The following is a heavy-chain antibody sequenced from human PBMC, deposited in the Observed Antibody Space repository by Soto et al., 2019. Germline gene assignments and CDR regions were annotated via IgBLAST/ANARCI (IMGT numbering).Heavy chain of an antibody. V-gene: IGHV1-24*01. Sequence: ASVKVSCKVAGYTLTELSMHWVRQAPGKELEGMGGFDPEDGEAINAQKCQGRVTMTEATSTDTAYMEMSSLRTEATAVYYSATANYDSSGSWFDPWGQGTLVTVSS. CDR3: ATANYDSSGSWFDP. D-gene: IGHD3-22*01. CDR2: FDPEDGEA. CDR1: GYTLTELS. J-gene: IGHJ5*02.